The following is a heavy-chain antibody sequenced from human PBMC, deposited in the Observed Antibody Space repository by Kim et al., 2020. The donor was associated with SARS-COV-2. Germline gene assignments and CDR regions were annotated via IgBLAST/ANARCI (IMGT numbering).Heavy chain of an antibody. CDR1: GGSFSGYY. CDR3: ARRKRYSYGTYYYGMDV. CDR2: INHSGST. D-gene: IGHD5-18*01. V-gene: IGHV4-34*01. Sequence: SETLSLTCAVYGGSFSGYYWSWIRQPPGKGLEWIGEINHSGSTNYNPSLKSRVTISVDTSKNQFSLKLSSVTAADTAVYYCARRKRYSYGTYYYGMDVWGQGTTVTVSS. J-gene: IGHJ6*02.